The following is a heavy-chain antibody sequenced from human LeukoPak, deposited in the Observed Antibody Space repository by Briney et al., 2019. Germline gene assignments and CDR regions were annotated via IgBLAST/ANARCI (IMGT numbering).Heavy chain of an antibody. CDR3: ARRTWGAFDI. Sequence: SETLSLTCAVYGGSFSGYYWSWIRQPPGKGLEWIGYIYYSGSTNYNPSLKSRVTISVDTSKNQFSLKLSSVTAADTAVYYCARRTWGAFDIWGQGTMVTVSS. J-gene: IGHJ3*02. V-gene: IGHV4-59*01. CDR2: IYYSGST. CDR1: GGSFSGYY. D-gene: IGHD7-27*01.